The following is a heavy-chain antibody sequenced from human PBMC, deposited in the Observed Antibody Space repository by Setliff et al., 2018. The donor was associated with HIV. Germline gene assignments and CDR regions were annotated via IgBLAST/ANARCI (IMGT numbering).Heavy chain of an antibody. D-gene: IGHD2-21*01. Sequence: GESLKISCKGSGYSFACYWISWVRQMPGKGLEWMGRIDPTDSYINDSPPYQGHVTISVDKPISTVYLQWSSLKASDTAIYYCARQSYYYYNMDVWGQGTTVTVSS. CDR2: IDPTDSYI. CDR3: ARQSYYYYNMDV. CDR1: GYSFACYW. V-gene: IGHV5-10-1*01. J-gene: IGHJ6*02.